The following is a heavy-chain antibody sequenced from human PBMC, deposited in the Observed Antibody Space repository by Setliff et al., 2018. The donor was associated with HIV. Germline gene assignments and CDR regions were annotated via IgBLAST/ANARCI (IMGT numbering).Heavy chain of an antibody. V-gene: IGHV4-59*11. Sequence: PSETLSLTCTVSGGSISSHYWGWIRQPPGKGLEWIGSIYYSGSTNYNPSLKSRVTISVDTSKNQFSLKLSSVTAADTAVYYCARDRTPYYYDSSGYYGYYFDYWGQGTLVTVSS. D-gene: IGHD3-22*01. J-gene: IGHJ4*02. CDR2: IYYSGST. CDR3: ARDRTPYYYDSSGYYGYYFDY. CDR1: GGSISSHY.